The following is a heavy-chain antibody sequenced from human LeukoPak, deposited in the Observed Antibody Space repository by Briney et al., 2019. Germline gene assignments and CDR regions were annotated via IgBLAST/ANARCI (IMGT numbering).Heavy chain of an antibody. CDR2: ISAYNGNT. D-gene: IGHD3-22*01. Sequence: ASAKVSCKASGYTFTSYGISWVRQAPGQGLEWMGWISAYNGNTNYAQKLQGRVTMTTDTSTSTAYMELRSLRSDDTAVYYCARGSYDSSGYYFDAFDIWGQGTMVTVSS. J-gene: IGHJ3*02. CDR3: ARGSYDSSGYYFDAFDI. CDR1: GYTFTSYG. V-gene: IGHV1-18*01.